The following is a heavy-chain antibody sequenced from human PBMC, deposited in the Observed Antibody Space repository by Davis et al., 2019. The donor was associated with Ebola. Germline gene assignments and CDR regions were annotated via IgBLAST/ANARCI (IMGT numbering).Heavy chain of an antibody. D-gene: IGHD4-17*01. CDR2: IKQDGSEK. J-gene: IGHJ4*02. CDR3: ARGVSGDPLDC. V-gene: IGHV3-7*03. Sequence: GESLKIPCAASGFTFSAFWMSWVRQAPGKGLEWVGNIKQDGSEKYYVDSVKGRFTISRDNTKSSVYLQMSSLRAGDTAMYYCARGVSGDPLDCWGQGTLVTVSS. CDR1: GFTFSAFW.